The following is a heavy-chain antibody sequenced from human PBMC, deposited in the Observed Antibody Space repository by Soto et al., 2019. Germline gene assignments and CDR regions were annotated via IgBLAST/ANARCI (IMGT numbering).Heavy chain of an antibody. D-gene: IGHD5-12*01. Sequence: QLQLQESGPGLVKPSETLSLTCTVSGGSISSSXXXXXXXXXXXXKGLEWIGSISYSGRTYYNPSLKSRVTISVDTSKNQFSLKLSSVTAADTAMYYCARSEATSPRIDYWGQGTLVTVSS. CDR2: ISYSGRT. CDR3: ARSEATSPRIDY. J-gene: IGHJ4*02. CDR1: GGSISSSXXX. V-gene: IGHV4-39*01.